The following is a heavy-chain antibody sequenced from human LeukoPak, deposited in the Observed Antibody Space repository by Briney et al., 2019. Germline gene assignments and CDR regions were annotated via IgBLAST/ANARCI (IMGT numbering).Heavy chain of an antibody. Sequence: GGSLRLSCAASGFTFSSYSMNWVRQAPGKGLEWVSSISSSSSYIYYADSVKGRFTISRDNAKNSLYLQMNSLRAEDTAVYYCARAHCSSTSCYRRPYYYYMDVWGKGTTVTVSS. V-gene: IGHV3-21*01. CDR2: ISSSSSYI. J-gene: IGHJ6*03. CDR3: ARAHCSSTSCYRRPYYYYMDV. CDR1: GFTFSSYS. D-gene: IGHD2-2*01.